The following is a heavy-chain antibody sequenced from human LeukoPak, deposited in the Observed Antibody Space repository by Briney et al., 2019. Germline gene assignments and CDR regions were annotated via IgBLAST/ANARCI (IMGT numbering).Heavy chain of an antibody. D-gene: IGHD3-3*01. J-gene: IGHJ5*02. Sequence: GGSLRLSCVASRFTFNKYYMSWFRQAPGKGLEWVGFIRSKAYGGTTEYAASVKGRFTISRDDSKSIAYLQMNSLKTEDTAVYYCTRESTIFGVVTRSDPWGQGTLVTVSS. V-gene: IGHV3-49*03. CDR3: TRESTIFGVVTRSDP. CDR1: RFTFNKYY. CDR2: IRSKAYGGTT.